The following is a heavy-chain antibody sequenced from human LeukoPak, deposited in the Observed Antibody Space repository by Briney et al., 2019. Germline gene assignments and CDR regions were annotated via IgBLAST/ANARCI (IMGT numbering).Heavy chain of an antibody. J-gene: IGHJ4*02. V-gene: IGHV4-59*02. D-gene: IGHD3-10*01. CDR1: GASVSSDY. CDR2: THYRGDI. CDR3: GRNLGSGSDH. Sequence: RASETLSLTCSVSGASVSSDYWNWIRQSPGRGLEWIGYTHYRGDINYNPSLKSRLTMSVDASSNQVPLKLSSVTAADAAVYYCGRNLGSGSDHWGQGTLVTVSS.